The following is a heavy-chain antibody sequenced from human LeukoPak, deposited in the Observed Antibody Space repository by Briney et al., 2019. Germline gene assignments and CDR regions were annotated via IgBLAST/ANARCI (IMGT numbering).Heavy chain of an antibody. Sequence: GGSLRLSCAASGFTFSSYAMSWVRQAPGKGLEWVSAISGSGGSTYYADSVKGRFTISRDNSKNTLYLQMNSLRAEDTAVYYCAKPGHVDYDYVWGPYYHYYYYMDVWGKGTTVTVSS. CDR2: ISGSGGST. CDR3: AKPGHVDYDYVWGPYYHYYYYMDV. J-gene: IGHJ6*03. D-gene: IGHD3-16*01. CDR1: GFTFSSYA. V-gene: IGHV3-23*01.